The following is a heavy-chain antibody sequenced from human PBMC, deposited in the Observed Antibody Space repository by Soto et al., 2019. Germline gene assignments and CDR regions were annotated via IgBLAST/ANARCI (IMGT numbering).Heavy chain of an antibody. Sequence: SETLSLTCTVSGGSISSYYWSWIRQPPGKGLEWIGYIYYSGSTNYNPSLKSRVTISVDTSKNQFSLKLSSVTAADTAVYYCASFVVVVAAYSPTGCFQHWGQGTLVTVSS. CDR1: GGSISSYY. V-gene: IGHV4-59*08. J-gene: IGHJ1*01. CDR3: ASFVVVVAAYSPTGCFQH. CDR2: IYYSGST. D-gene: IGHD2-15*01.